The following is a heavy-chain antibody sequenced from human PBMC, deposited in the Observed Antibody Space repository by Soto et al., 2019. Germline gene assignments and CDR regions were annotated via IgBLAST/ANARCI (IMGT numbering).Heavy chain of an antibody. Sequence: PSETLSVTCAVYGGSFSVYYWSWIRQPPGKGLEWIGEINHSGSTNYNPSLKSRVTISVDTSKNQFSLKLSSVTAADTAVYYCARGRSRIVGAGRWFDPWGQGTMVTVSS. J-gene: IGHJ5*02. CDR3: ARGRSRIVGAGRWFDP. CDR1: GGSFSVYY. V-gene: IGHV4-34*01. D-gene: IGHD1-26*01. CDR2: INHSGST.